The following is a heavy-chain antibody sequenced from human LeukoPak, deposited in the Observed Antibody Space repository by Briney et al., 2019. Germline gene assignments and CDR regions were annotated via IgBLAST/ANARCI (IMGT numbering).Heavy chain of an antibody. CDR1: GGTFSSYA. CDR2: IIPIFGTA. V-gene: IGHV1-69*06. Sequence: PVASVKVSCKASGGTFSSYAISWVRQAPGQGLEWMGGIIPIFGTANYAQKFQGRVTITADKSTSTAYMELSSLRSEDTAVYYCARKVPNDSSGYYYRGQFDPWGQGTLVTVSS. J-gene: IGHJ5*02. CDR3: ARKVPNDSSGYYYRGQFDP. D-gene: IGHD3-22*01.